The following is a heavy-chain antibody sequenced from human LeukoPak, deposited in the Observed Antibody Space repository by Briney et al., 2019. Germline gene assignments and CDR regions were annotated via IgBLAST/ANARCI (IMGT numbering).Heavy chain of an antibody. D-gene: IGHD3-10*01. V-gene: IGHV4-59*01. J-gene: IGHJ1*01. CDR1: GVSISSYH. CDR2: IYYSGST. Sequence: SETLSLTCTVSGVSISSYHWSWIRQPPGRGGAWIGNIYYSGSTNYNPSLNSRVTISLDTSKDQFSLKLSSVTAADTAVYYCARDEVRFPRVFQHWGQGTLVTVSS. CDR3: ARDEVRFPRVFQH.